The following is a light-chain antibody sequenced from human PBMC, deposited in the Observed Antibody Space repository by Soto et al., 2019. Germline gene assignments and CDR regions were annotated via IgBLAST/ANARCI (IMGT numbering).Light chain of an antibody. CDR3: QHYGSSRT. Sequence: EVVLTQSPGTLSLSPGERATLSCRASQSGGSTYVAWYQQKPGQAPRVLIYGASSRATGIPDRFSGSGSGTDFLLTISRLEPEDSAVYYCQHYGSSRTFGQGNKVEIK. V-gene: IGKV3-20*01. J-gene: IGKJ1*01. CDR2: GAS. CDR1: QSGGSTY.